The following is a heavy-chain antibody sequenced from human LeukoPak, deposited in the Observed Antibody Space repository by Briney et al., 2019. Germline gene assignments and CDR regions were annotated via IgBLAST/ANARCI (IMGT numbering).Heavy chain of an antibody. J-gene: IGHJ5*02. CDR3: ARAMYDFWSGYYTRFDP. Sequence: ASVKVSCKASGYTFTSYDINWVRQATGQGLEWMGWMNPNSGNTGYAQKFQGRVTMTRNTSISTAYMELSSLRSEDTAVYYCARAMYDFWSGYYTRFDPWGQEPWSPSPQ. D-gene: IGHD3-3*01. CDR1: GYTFTSYD. CDR2: MNPNSGNT. V-gene: IGHV1-8*01.